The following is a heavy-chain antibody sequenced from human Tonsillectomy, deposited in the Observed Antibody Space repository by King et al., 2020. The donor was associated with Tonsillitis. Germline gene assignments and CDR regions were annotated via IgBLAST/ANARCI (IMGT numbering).Heavy chain of an antibody. D-gene: IGHD3-22*01. J-gene: IGHJ4*02. Sequence: VQLVESGGGLVQPGGSLRLSCAASGFTFSSYAMSWVRQAPGKGLEWVSVIYSGGTSTYYADSVKGRFTISRDNSKNTLYLQMNSLRTEDTAVYYCAKDRGAIYYVSSGYYYSPAAFDYWGQGTLVPVSS. CDR2: IYSGGTST. V-gene: IGHV3-23*03. CDR1: GFTFSSYA. CDR3: AKDRGAIYYVSSGYYYSPAAFDY.